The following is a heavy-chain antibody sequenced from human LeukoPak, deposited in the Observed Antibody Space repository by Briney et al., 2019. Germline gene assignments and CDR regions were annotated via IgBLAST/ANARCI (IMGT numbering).Heavy chain of an antibody. CDR1: GGSISSYY. J-gene: IGHJ5*02. V-gene: IGHV4-59*01. CDR3: ARLPRITIFGVVRGGPFDP. Sequence: SETLSLTCTVSGGSISSYYWSWIRQPPGKGLEWIGYIYYSGGTNYNPSLKSRVTISVDTSKNQFSLKLSSVTAADTAVYYCARLPRITIFGVVRGGPFDPWGQGTLVTVSS. D-gene: IGHD3-3*01. CDR2: IYYSGGT.